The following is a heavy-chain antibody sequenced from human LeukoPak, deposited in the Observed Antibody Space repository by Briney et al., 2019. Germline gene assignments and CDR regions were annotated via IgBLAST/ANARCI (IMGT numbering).Heavy chain of an antibody. V-gene: IGHV6-1*01. CDR1: GVSVSSNSAA. CDR3: ARAAASVSRWPVTYYGMDV. D-gene: IGHD2-2*01. J-gene: IGHJ6*02. Sequence: SQTLSLTCAISGVSVSSNSAAWNWIRQSPSRGLEWLGRTYYRSKWYNDYAVSVKSRITINPDTSKNQFSLQLNSVTPEDTAVYYCARAAASVSRWPVTYYGMDVWGQGTTVTVSS. CDR2: TYYRSKWYN.